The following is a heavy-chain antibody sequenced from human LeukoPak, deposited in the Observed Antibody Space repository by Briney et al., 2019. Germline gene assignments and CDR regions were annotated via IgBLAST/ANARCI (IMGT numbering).Heavy chain of an antibody. Sequence: PGGSLRLSCAASGFTFSSYSMNWVRQAPGKGLEWVSYISSSSSTIYYADSVKGRFTISRDNAKNSVFLQMNSLRAEDTAVYYCAKEDYGDYPPSHYFDYWGQGTLVTVSS. V-gene: IGHV3-48*04. CDR1: GFTFSSYS. CDR3: AKEDYGDYPPSHYFDY. CDR2: ISSSSSTI. J-gene: IGHJ4*02. D-gene: IGHD4-17*01.